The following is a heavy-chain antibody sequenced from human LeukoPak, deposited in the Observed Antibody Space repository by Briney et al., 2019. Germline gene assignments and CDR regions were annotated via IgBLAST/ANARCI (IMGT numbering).Heavy chain of an antibody. V-gene: IGHV1-46*03. Sequence: ASVKVSCKASGYTFTSYYMHWVRQAPGQGLEWMGIINSSGGSTSYAQKFQGRVTMTRDRSASTVYMELSSLRSDDTAVYYCARAVTTLWRFDYWGQGTLVTVS. CDR2: INSSGGST. CDR3: ARAVTTLWRFDY. CDR1: GYTFTSYY. J-gene: IGHJ4*02. D-gene: IGHD4-17*01.